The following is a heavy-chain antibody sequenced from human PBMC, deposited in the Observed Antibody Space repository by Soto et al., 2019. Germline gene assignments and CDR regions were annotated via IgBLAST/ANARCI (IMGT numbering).Heavy chain of an antibody. CDR3: ARTISAARLSDYYYGMDV. CDR1: GGTFSSCA. CDR2: IIPIFGTA. V-gene: IGHV1-69*13. J-gene: IGHJ6*02. D-gene: IGHD6-6*01. Sequence: ASVKVSCKSSGGTFSSCAISWVRQAPGQGLECMGGIIPIFGTANYAQKFQGRVTITADESTSTAYMELSSLRSEDTAVYYCARTISAARLSDYYYGMDVWGQGTTVTVSS.